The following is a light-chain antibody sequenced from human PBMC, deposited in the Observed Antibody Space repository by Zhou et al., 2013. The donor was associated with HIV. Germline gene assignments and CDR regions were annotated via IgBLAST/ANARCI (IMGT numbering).Light chain of an antibody. Sequence: DIQMTQSPTSLSASVGDRLTITCRASQTITRYLNWYQQRPGKAPQLLIYAASSLQSGVPSRFSGSGSGTEFTLTVSSLQPEDFATYYCQQLNSYPLTFGGGPRWRSN. CDR3: QQLNSYPLT. J-gene: IGKJ4*01. V-gene: IGKV1-39*01. CDR1: QTITRY. CDR2: AAS.